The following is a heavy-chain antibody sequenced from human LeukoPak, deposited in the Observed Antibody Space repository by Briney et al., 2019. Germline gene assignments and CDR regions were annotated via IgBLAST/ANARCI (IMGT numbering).Heavy chain of an antibody. Sequence: GASVKVSCTASGYAFSDHGVNWVRQAPGQGLEWMGWISGYNGHTSYAQKFQGRVMVTTDRSTNTAYLELRSLRSDDTAVYYCVRVPNPRNTYGYNDKWGQGTLVTVSS. CDR2: ISGYNGHT. CDR3: VRVPNPRNTYGYNDK. J-gene: IGHJ4*02. D-gene: IGHD5-18*01. CDR1: GYAFSDHG. V-gene: IGHV1-18*04.